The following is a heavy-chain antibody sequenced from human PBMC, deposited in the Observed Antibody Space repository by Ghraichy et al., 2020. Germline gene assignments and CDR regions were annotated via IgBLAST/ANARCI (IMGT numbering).Heavy chain of an antibody. V-gene: IGHV3-23*01. D-gene: IGHD1-26*01. J-gene: IGHJ4*02. CDR3: AKGRQWELPLDY. Sequence: GALRLSCAATGFTFTNYAMSWVRQAPGKGLEWVSAIGTSGMNTYHAPSVRGRFTISRDNSKNTLYLQMNSLRADDTAVYYCAKGRQWELPLDYWGQGTLVTVSS. CDR2: IGTSGMNT. CDR1: GFTFTNYA.